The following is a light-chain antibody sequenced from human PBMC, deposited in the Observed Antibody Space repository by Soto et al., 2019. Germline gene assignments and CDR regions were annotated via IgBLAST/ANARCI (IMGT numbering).Light chain of an antibody. CDR3: LQYGTSPLT. J-gene: IGKJ3*01. CDR2: AAS. CDR1: QSVSSSY. Sequence: EIVLTQSPGTLSLSPGERATLSCRASQSVSSSYLAWYQQKPGQAPRLLIYAASSRATAIPDRFSGSASGTDFTLTISRLEPEDFAVYYCLQYGTSPLTFGPGTKVDIK. V-gene: IGKV3-20*01.